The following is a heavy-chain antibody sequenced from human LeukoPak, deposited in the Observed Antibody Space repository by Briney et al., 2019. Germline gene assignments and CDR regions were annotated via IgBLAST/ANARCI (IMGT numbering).Heavy chain of an antibody. Sequence: GGSLRLSCAASGFTFSYYAMNWVRQAPGKGLEWVSYIVSSDSSIYYADSVKGRFTISRDNSKNTLFLQMNSLRAEDTAVYYCVTGDWAYWGQGTLVTVSS. J-gene: IGHJ4*02. CDR3: VTGDWAY. CDR2: IVSSDSSI. D-gene: IGHD2-21*01. CDR1: GFTFSYYA. V-gene: IGHV3-23*01.